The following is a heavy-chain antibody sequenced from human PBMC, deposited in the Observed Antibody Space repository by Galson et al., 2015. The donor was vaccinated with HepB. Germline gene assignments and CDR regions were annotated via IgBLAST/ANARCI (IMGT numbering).Heavy chain of an antibody. J-gene: IGHJ4*01. CDR3: VKNRYHDWLLAPKGWVDC. CDR1: GFTFDDYA. D-gene: IGHD3-9*01. V-gene: IGHV3-9*01. Sequence: SLRLSCAASGFTFDDYAMTWVRQAPGKGLEWVSGISWNSDTIDYADSVRGRFTISRDNAKNSLYLQMNSLRTEDTALYYCVKNRYHDWLLAPKGWVDCRGHGTRVIVSS. CDR2: ISWNSDTI.